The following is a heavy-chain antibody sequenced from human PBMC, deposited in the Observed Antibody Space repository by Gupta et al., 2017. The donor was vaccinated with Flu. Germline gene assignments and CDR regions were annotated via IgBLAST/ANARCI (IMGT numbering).Heavy chain of an antibody. Sequence: QLQPQESGSGLVRPSQTLSITCSVSGASLHSRSYSWRSIRLPPGKGLQCLGYLHGTATTPYDPSHKSRVTIAVDRSKKQLSRNTRYVAAGETAMYYCARTFGATRVGVIASHNWFDPWGQGTQVTVSS. CDR3: ARTFGATRVGVIASHNWFDP. CDR2: LHGTATT. V-gene: IGHV4-30-2*01. J-gene: IGHJ5*02. CDR1: GASLHSRSYS. D-gene: IGHD2-21*01.